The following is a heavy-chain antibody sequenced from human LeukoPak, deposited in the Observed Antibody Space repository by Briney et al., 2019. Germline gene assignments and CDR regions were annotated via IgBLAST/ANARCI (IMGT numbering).Heavy chain of an antibody. CDR3: ATIKRGYPFGYFDF. CDR2: MFDSVTSKDKMSDSVTS. V-gene: IGHV4-59*11. CDR1: GGSFSSHY. D-gene: IGHD5-18*01. Sequence: SETLSLTCGVYGGSFSSHYWGWIRQSPGKGLEWIAYMFDSVTSKDKMSDSVTSKDNPSLKSRLTLSADTSKNQFSLRLSYVTAADMAVYYCATIKRGYPFGYFDFWGQGILVTVSS. J-gene: IGHJ4*02.